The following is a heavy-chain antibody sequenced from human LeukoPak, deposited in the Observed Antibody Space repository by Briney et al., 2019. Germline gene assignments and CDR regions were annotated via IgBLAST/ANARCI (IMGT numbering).Heavy chain of an antibody. J-gene: IGHJ5*02. V-gene: IGHV3-33*01. D-gene: IGHD3-10*01. CDR1: GFTFSSYG. Sequence: GGSLRLSCAASGFTFSSYGMHWVRQAPDKGLEWVSVIWYDGSNKYYADSVRGRFTISRDNSKNTVYLQMNCLRAEDTAVYYCARPTAGNYKLDPWGRGTLVTVSS. CDR3: ARPTAGNYKLDP. CDR2: IWYDGSNK.